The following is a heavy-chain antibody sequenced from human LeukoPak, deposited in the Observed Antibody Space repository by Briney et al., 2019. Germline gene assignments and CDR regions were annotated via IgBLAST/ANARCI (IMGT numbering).Heavy chain of an antibody. CDR1: GGSISSYY. CDR2: IYYSGST. Sequence: KPSETLSLTCTVSGGSISSYYWSWIRQPPGKGLEWIGYIYYSGSTNYNPSLKSRVTISVDTSKNQFSLKLSSVTAADTAVYYCARGRGAVAGTFDYWGQGTLVTVSS. J-gene: IGHJ4*02. CDR3: ARGRGAVAGTFDY. V-gene: IGHV4-59*01. D-gene: IGHD6-19*01.